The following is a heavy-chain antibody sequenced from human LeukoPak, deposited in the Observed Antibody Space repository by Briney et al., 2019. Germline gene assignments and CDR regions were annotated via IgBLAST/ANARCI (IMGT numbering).Heavy chain of an antibody. D-gene: IGHD2-2*01. CDR1: GFTFSSYW. V-gene: IGHV3-74*01. CDR3: ARDTPAAEYYYYYGMDV. J-gene: IGHJ6*04. Sequence: GGPLRLSCAASGFTFSSYWMHWVRQAPGKGLVWVSRINSDGSSTSYADSVKGRFTISRDNAKNTLYLQMNSLRAEDTAVYYCARDTPAAEYYYYYGMDVWGKGTTVTVSS. CDR2: INSDGSST.